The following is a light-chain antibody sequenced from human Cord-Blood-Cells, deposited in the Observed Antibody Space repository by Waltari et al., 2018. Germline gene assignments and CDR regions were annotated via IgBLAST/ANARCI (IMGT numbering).Light chain of an antibody. CDR2: YDN. Sequence: SYVLTQPPSVSVAPGKTARITCGGNNIGSKSVHWYQQQPGQAPVLVIYYDNDRPSGIPERFSGSNSGNTATLTISRVEAGDEADYYCQVWDSSSDHRVFGGGTKLTVL. V-gene: IGLV3-21*04. CDR3: QVWDSSSDHRV. J-gene: IGLJ3*02. CDR1: NIGSKS.